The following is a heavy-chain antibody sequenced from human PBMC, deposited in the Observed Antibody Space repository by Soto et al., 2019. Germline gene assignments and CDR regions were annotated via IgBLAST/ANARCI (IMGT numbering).Heavy chain of an antibody. CDR2: ISGSGGST. Sequence: GSLRLSCAASGFTFSSYAMSWVRQAPGKGLEWVSAISGSGGSTYYADSVKGRFTISRDNSKNTLYLQMNSLRAEDTAVYYCAKNKLRYYYSSGYNANWVDPWGQGTLVTVSS. CDR1: GFTFSSYA. D-gene: IGHD3-22*01. J-gene: IGHJ5*02. CDR3: AKNKLRYYYSSGYNANWVDP. V-gene: IGHV3-23*01.